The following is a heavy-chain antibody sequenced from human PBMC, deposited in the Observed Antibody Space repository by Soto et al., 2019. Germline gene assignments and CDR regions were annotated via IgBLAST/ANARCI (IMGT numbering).Heavy chain of an antibody. Sequence: QVQLQQWGAGLMEPSETLCLEWAVNGGSLTGYYWSWIRQPPGKGLEWIGEIKDGGSTNYSPSLRGRVSISADTSKSQFSLRLNSVTAADTAVYFCARGQEGIVATHWDQGTLVTVSS. CDR1: GGSLTGYY. D-gene: IGHD5-12*01. CDR2: IKDGGST. CDR3: ARGQEGIVATH. V-gene: IGHV4-34*01. J-gene: IGHJ4*02.